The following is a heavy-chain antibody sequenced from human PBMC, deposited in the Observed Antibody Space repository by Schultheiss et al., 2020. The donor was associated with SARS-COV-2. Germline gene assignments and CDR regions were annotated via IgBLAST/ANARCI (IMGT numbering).Heavy chain of an antibody. CDR1: GFTFSSYA. Sequence: GGSLRLSCAASGFTFSSYAMHWVRQAPGKGLEWVAVISYDGSNKYYADSVKGRFTISRDNSKNTLYLQMNSLRAEDTAVYYCARDYGGWSLDYWGQGTLVTVSS. CDR2: ISYDGSNK. D-gene: IGHD6-19*01. V-gene: IGHV3-30-3*01. J-gene: IGHJ4*02. CDR3: ARDYGGWSLDY.